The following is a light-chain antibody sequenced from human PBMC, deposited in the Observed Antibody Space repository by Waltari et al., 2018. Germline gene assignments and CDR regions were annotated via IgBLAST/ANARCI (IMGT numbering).Light chain of an antibody. CDR1: QSLLYSNGKTY. Sequence: DIVMTQTPPSLSVTPGQPASSSCKSSQSLLYSNGKTYLSWYLQKPGQPPQLLIYEVSSRLSGVPDRFSGSGSGTDFTLKISRVEAEDVGVYYCMQSVQFPFTFGQGTKLEIK. J-gene: IGKJ2*01. CDR2: EVS. V-gene: IGKV2D-29*01. CDR3: MQSVQFPFT.